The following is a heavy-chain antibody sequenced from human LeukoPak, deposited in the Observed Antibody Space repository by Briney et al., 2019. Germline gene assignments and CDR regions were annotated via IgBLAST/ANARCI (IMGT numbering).Heavy chain of an antibody. CDR1: GFTFSSFW. V-gene: IGHV3-7*01. D-gene: IGHD3-22*01. CDR3: AREGFFAYSSGLHFGWLDP. J-gene: IGHJ5*02. Sequence: GGSLRLSCAASGFTFSSFWMSWVRQAPGKGLEGVATIKQDGNEKYYVDSVKGRFTISRDNAKNSLYLQMNSLRAEDTAVYYCAREGFFAYSSGLHFGWLDPWGQGTLVTVSS. CDR2: IKQDGNEK.